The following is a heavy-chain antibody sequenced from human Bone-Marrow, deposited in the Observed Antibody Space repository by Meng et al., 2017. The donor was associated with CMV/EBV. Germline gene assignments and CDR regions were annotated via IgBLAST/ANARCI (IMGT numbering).Heavy chain of an antibody. CDR1: GYTFTSYD. J-gene: IGHJ3*02. CDR3: ARGNWNYADAFDI. Sequence: ASVKVSCKASGYTFTSYDINWVRQATGQGLEWMGWMNPNSGNTGYAQKFQGRVTITRNTSISTAYMELSSLRSEDTAVYYCARGNWNYADAFDIWGQGTKVTVSS. CDR2: MNPNSGNT. V-gene: IGHV1-8*03. D-gene: IGHD1-7*01.